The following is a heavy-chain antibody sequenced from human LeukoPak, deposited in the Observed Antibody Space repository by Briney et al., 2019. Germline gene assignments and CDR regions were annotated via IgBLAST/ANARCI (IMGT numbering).Heavy chain of an antibody. V-gene: IGHV1-46*01. D-gene: IGHD3-16*01. Sequence: ASVKVSCKASGYTFTSYDMHWVRQAPGQGLEWMGIINPSGGGTSYAQKFQGRVTMTRDMSTSTVYMELSSLRSEDTAVYYCARETSYYVWGSYYYYMDVWGKGSTVTISS. CDR2: INPSGGGT. J-gene: IGHJ6*03. CDR1: GYTFTSYD. CDR3: ARETSYYVWGSYYYYMDV.